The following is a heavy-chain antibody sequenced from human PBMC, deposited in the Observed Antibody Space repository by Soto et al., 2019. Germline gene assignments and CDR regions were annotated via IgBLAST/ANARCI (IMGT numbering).Heavy chain of an antibody. CDR2: IHYSGGT. J-gene: IGHJ4*02. V-gene: IGHV4-59*01. D-gene: IGHD4-17*01. CDR1: GGSISNYY. Sequence: QVQLQESGPGLLKPSETLSLTCTVSGGSISNYYWNWIRQPPGKGLEWIGYIHYSGGTNSNPSLKSRVTISVDTSKSQFSLNLSSVTAADTAVYYCARGTTVTTRFGFDYWGQGTLVTVSS. CDR3: ARGTTVTTRFGFDY.